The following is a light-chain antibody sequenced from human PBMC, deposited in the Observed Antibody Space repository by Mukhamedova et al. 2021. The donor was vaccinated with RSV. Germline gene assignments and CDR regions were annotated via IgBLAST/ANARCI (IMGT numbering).Light chain of an antibody. CDR3: QQYNVAPIT. CDR2: GAS. Sequence: WYQRRVHGKAPDLLIYGASVLESGVSSRFSGSGSGTDFILTISSLQPEDVATYYCQQYNVAPITFGGGTKVEI. J-gene: IGKJ4*01. V-gene: IGKV1-27*01.